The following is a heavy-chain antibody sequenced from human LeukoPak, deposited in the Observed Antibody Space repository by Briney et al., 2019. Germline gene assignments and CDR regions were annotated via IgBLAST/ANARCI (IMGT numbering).Heavy chain of an antibody. CDR1: GGSISSSSYY. V-gene: IGHV4-39*07. D-gene: IGHD3-9*01. J-gene: IGHJ4*02. CDR3: AREGFYDILTGYWELGDY. CDR2: IYYSGST. Sequence: SETLSLTCTVSGGSISSSSYYWGWIRQPPGKGLEWIGSIYYSGSTYYNPSLKSRVTISVDTSKNQFSLKLSSVTAADTAVYYCAREGFYDILTGYWELGDYWGQGTLVTVSS.